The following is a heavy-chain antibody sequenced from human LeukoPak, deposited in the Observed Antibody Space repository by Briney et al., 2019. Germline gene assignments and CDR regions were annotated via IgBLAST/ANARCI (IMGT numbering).Heavy chain of an antibody. CDR1: GGSISSGGYY. J-gene: IGHJ4*02. D-gene: IGHD6-19*01. V-gene: IGHV4-31*03. Sequence: SETLSLTCTVSGGSISSGGYYWSWIRQHPGKGLEWIGYIYYSGSTYSNPSLKSRVTISVGTSKNQFSLNLSSVTAADTAVYYCARLGVAGPFDYWGQGTLVTVSS. CDR2: IYYSGST. CDR3: ARLGVAGPFDY.